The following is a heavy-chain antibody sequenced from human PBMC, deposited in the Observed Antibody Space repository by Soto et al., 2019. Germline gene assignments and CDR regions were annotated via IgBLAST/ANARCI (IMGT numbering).Heavy chain of an antibody. CDR3: AKPKEVVVIWDALDI. Sequence: GGSLRLSCAASGFTFSSYALSWVRQAPGKGLEWVSAISGSGGSTYYADSVKGRFTISRDNSKNTLYLQMNSLRAADTAVYYCAKPKEVVVIWDALDIGGQGTMVTVSS. CDR2: ISGSGGST. CDR1: GFTFSSYA. J-gene: IGHJ3*02. D-gene: IGHD3-22*01. V-gene: IGHV3-23*01.